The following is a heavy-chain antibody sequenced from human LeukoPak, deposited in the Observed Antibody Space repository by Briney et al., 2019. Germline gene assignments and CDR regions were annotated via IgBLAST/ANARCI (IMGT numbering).Heavy chain of an antibody. CDR1: GLSLSVNY. CDR2: IYRDGKT. D-gene: IGHD2-2*02. J-gene: IGHJ3*02. V-gene: IGHV3-53*01. CDR3: ARYTFRAVDI. Sequence: GGSLRLSCAASGLSLSVNYMTWVRQSPGKGLEWLSTIYRDGKTYYADSVNGRFSISRDDYKNTLYLEMNSLRAEDTALYYCARYTFRAVDIWGQGSMVTVSS.